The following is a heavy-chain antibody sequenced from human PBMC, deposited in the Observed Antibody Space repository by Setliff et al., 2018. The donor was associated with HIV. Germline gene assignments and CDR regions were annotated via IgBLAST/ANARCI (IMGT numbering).Heavy chain of an antibody. J-gene: IGHJ4*01. Sequence: SETLSLTCSVSGRSIDDSYWSWIRQSPGKGLEWIGFIKTSGRTNYKPSLKSRVTISLDTSKNQFSLRLNSVTATDTAVYYCARLAEDCYDSGTWEVDYWAHGTLVTVSS. V-gene: IGHV4-4*09. CDR1: GRSIDDSY. CDR2: IKTSGRT. D-gene: IGHD3-10*01. CDR3: ARLAEDCYDSGTWEVDY.